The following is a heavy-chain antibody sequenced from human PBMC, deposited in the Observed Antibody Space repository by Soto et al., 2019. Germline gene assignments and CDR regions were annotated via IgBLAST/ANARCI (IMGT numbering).Heavy chain of an antibody. V-gene: IGHV3-53*01. Sequence: EVHLVESGGGLIQPGGSLRLSCAASGFTVGNNYMNWVRQAPGKGLEWVSLMYSGGGTYYADSVKDRFTMSRDSSKNTLYLQLNSLRAEDTAMYYCTTSPSVGVWGQGTTVTVSS. CDR3: TTSPSVGV. D-gene: IGHD6-19*01. CDR2: MYSGGGT. J-gene: IGHJ6*02. CDR1: GFTVGNNY.